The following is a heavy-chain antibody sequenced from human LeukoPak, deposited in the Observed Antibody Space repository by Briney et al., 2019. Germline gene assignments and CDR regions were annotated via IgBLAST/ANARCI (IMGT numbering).Heavy chain of an antibody. D-gene: IGHD2-15*01. Sequence: PGGSLRLSCAASGFTFSSYAMHWVRQAPGKGLEWVAVISYDGSNKYYADSVKGRFTISRDNSKNTLYLQMNSLRAEDTAVYYCARCGGSCYSAHDYWGQGTLVTVSS. CDR1: GFTFSSYA. CDR2: ISYDGSNK. V-gene: IGHV3-30-3*01. J-gene: IGHJ4*02. CDR3: ARCGGSCYSAHDY.